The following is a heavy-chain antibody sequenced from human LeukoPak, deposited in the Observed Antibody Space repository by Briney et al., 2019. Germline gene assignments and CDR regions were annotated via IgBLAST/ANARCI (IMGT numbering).Heavy chain of an antibody. CDR2: IIPIFGTA. Sequence: ASVKVSCKASGGTFSSYAISWVRQAPGQGLEWMGGIIPIFGTANHAQKFQGRVTITADESTSTAYMELSSLRSEDTAVYYCARDREDTAGENYFDYWGQGTLVTVSS. V-gene: IGHV1-69*01. CDR1: GGTFSSYA. CDR3: ARDREDTAGENYFDY. J-gene: IGHJ4*02. D-gene: IGHD5-18*01.